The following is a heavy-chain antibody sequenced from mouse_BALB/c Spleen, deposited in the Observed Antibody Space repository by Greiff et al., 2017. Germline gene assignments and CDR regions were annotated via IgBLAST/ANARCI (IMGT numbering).Heavy chain of an antibody. CDR1: GFTFSNYW. J-gene: IGHJ3*01. V-gene: IGHV6-6*02. CDR3: TPIHYYGYLAY. D-gene: IGHD1-2*01. CDR2: IRLKSNNYAT. Sequence: EVKVEESGGGLVQPGGSMKLSCVASGFTFSNYWMNWVRQSPEKGLEWVAEIRLKSNNYATHYAESVKGRFTISRDDSKSSVYLQMNNLRAEDTGIYYCTPIHYYGYLAYWGQGTLVTVSA.